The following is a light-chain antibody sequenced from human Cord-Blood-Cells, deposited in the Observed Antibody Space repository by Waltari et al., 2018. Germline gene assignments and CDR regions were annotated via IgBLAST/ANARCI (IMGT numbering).Light chain of an antibody. J-gene: IGKJ2*03. CDR3: QQSYSTPYS. V-gene: IGKV1-39*01. CDR2: AAS. Sequence: DIQMTQSPSSMSVSVGDSVPITCRASQSISSYLNWYQQKPGKAPKLLLYAASSLQSGVPSRFSGSGSGTDFTLTISSLQPEDFATYYCQQSYSTPYSFGQGTKLEIK. CDR1: QSISSY.